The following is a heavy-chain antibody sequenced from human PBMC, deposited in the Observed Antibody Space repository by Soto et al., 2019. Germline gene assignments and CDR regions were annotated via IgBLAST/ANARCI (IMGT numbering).Heavy chain of an antibody. CDR2: IKQDGSEK. CDR3: TRGREWELLLSHY. Sequence: GGSLRLSCAASGFTFSSYWMSWVRQAPGKGLEWVANIKQDGSEKYYVDSVKGRFTISRDNAKNSLYLQMNSLRAEDTAVYYCTRGREWELLLSHYWGQGALVTVSS. D-gene: IGHD1-26*01. CDR1: GFTFSSYW. J-gene: IGHJ4*02. V-gene: IGHV3-7*01.